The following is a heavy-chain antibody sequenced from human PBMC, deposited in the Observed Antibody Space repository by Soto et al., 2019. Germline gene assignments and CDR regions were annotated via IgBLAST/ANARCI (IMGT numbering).Heavy chain of an antibody. D-gene: IGHD2-2*01. J-gene: IGHJ5*02. CDR2: IWYDGSNK. CDR1: GFTFSSYG. Sequence: QVQLVESGGGVVQPGRSLRLSCAASGFTFSSYGMHWVRQAPGKGLEWVAVIWYDGSNKYYADSVKGRFTISRDNSKNSLYLKMNSLRAEDTAVYYCARDLKEYQLLFGWFDPWGQGTLVTVSS. CDR3: ARDLKEYQLLFGWFDP. V-gene: IGHV3-33*01.